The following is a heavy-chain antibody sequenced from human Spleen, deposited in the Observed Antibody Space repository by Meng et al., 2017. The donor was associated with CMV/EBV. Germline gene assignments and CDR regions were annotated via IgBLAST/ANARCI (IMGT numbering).Heavy chain of an antibody. CDR1: GFSFSDYW. CDR3: ARGAYDSSGYYSLFDY. J-gene: IGHJ4*02. V-gene: IGHV3-7*01. Sequence: GESLKISCAASGFSFSDYWMSWVRQSPGKGLEWVANIKQDGSEKYYVDSVKGRFTISRDNAKNSLYLQMNSLRAEDTAVYYCARGAYDSSGYYSLFDYWGQGTLVTVSS. CDR2: IKQDGSEK. D-gene: IGHD3-22*01.